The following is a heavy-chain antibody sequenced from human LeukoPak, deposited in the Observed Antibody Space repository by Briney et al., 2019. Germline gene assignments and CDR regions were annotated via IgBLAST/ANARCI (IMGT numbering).Heavy chain of an antibody. J-gene: IGHJ4*02. Sequence: GESLKISCKGSGYSFTKYWIGWVRQMPGKGLGWMGIIYPGDSETKYSPSFQGQVTISADESINTAYLQWSSLKASDTAMYYCAREFYGGTDYWGQGTLVTVSS. CDR3: AREFYGGTDY. V-gene: IGHV5-51*01. CDR2: IYPGDSET. D-gene: IGHD4-17*01. CDR1: GYSFTKYW.